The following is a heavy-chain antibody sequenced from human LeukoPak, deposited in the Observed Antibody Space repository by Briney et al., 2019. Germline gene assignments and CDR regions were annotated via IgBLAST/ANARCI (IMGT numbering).Heavy chain of an antibody. CDR1: GFTFSSYS. CDR2: ISSSSSYI. V-gene: IGHV3-21*01. J-gene: IGHJ4*02. D-gene: IGHD4-17*01. Sequence: GGSLRLSCAASGFTFSSYSMNWVRQAPGKGLEWVSSISSSSSYIYYADSVKGRFTISRDNAKNSLYLQMNSLRAEDTAVYYCARAPPGDDGDYFFDYWGQGTLVTVSS. CDR3: ARAPPGDDGDYFFDY.